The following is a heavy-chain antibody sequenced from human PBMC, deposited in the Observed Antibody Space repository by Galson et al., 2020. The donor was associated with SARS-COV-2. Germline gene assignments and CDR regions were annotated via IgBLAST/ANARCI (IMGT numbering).Heavy chain of an antibody. V-gene: IGHV3-23*01. J-gene: IGHJ4*02. CDR1: GFNLSSYA. D-gene: IGHD3-22*01. CDR3: AKRHRDSSGFDY. CDR2: ISGSGSAT. Sequence: GGSLRLSCAASGFNLSSYAINWLRQAPGKGLEWVSGISGSGSATYYAGSVKGRFTISRDNSQNTLYLQMNGLRAEDTAIYYCAKRHRDSSGFDYWGQGARVTVSS.